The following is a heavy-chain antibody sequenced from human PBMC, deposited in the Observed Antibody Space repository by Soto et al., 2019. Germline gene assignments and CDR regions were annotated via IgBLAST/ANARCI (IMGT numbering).Heavy chain of an antibody. CDR1: GFTFSSYA. V-gene: IGHV3-23*01. CDR3: AKVSLGATTIADEYSDGMDV. CDR2: ISGAGGST. J-gene: IGHJ6*02. Sequence: EVQLLESGGGLVQPGGSLRLSCVASGFTFSSYAMSWVRQAPGKGLEWVSAISGAGGSTYYADSVKGRVTISRDNSKNALYLQMNSLRAEDTAVYYCAKVSLGATTIADEYSDGMDVWGQGSTVTVSS. D-gene: IGHD1-26*01.